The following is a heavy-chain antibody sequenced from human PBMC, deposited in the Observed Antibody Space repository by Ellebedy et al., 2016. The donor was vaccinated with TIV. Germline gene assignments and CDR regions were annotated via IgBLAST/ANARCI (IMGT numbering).Heavy chain of an antibody. CDR3: ARTMYSGSYWVLYYYGMDV. J-gene: IGHJ6*02. Sequence: SVKVSXKASGGTFSSYAISWVRQAPGQGLEWMGGIIPIFGTANYAQKFQGRVTITADESTSTAYMELSSLRSEDTAVYYCARTMYSGSYWVLYYYGMDVWGQGTTVTVSS. D-gene: IGHD1-26*01. CDR1: GGTFSSYA. CDR2: IIPIFGTA. V-gene: IGHV1-69*13.